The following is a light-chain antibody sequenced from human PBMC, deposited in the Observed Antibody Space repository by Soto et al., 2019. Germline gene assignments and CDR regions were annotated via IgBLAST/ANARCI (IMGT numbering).Light chain of an antibody. CDR2: AAS. Sequence: DFQMTQSPSYLSASVGDRVTITCRASQSISSYLNWYQQKPGKAPKLLIYAASSLQSGVPSRFSGSGSGTDFTLTISSLQPEDFATYYCQQSYSTLSTFGQGTRLEIK. J-gene: IGKJ5*01. CDR1: QSISSY. V-gene: IGKV1-39*01. CDR3: QQSYSTLST.